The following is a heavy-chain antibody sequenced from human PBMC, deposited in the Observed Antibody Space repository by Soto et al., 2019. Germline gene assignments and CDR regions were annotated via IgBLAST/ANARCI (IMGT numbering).Heavy chain of an antibody. D-gene: IGHD2-21*02. V-gene: IGHV3-23*01. CDR2: IGGRGGNA. Sequence: PGGSLRLSCAASGFSFIDYAINWVRQVPGRGLEYVAGIGGRGGNAFYADSMKGRFSISRDNSKNTVYLHMHNLRVDDSAMYYYAKARHSGDFAGSYDSWGQGTLVTVSS. CDR1: GFSFIDYA. J-gene: IGHJ5*02. CDR3: AKARHSGDFAGSYDS.